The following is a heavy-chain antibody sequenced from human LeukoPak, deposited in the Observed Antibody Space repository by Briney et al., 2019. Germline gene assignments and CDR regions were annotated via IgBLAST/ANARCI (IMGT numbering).Heavy chain of an antibody. CDR3: AKDQGYGGGTHFDY. CDR2: IRGSGGST. V-gene: IGHV3-23*01. D-gene: IGHD3-16*01. J-gene: IGHJ4*02. CDR1: GFTFSNYA. Sequence: GGSLRLSCAASGFTFSNYAMSWVRQAPGKGLEWVSAIRGSGGSTYYADSVKGRFTISRDNSKNTLSLQMNSLGAEDTAVYYCAKDQGYGGGTHFDYWGQGTLVTVSS.